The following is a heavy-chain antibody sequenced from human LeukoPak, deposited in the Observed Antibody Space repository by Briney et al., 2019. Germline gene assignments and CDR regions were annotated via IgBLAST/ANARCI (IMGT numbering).Heavy chain of an antibody. Sequence: GSSVKVSCKASGGIFSSYDISWVRQAPGQGLEWMGRIIPIFGTANYAQKFQGRVTITTDESTSTAYMELSSLRSEDTAVYYCASFNSGSDAFDVWGQGTMVTVSS. V-gene: IGHV1-69*05. D-gene: IGHD1-26*01. CDR1: GGIFSSYD. J-gene: IGHJ3*01. CDR3: ASFNSGSDAFDV. CDR2: IIPIFGTA.